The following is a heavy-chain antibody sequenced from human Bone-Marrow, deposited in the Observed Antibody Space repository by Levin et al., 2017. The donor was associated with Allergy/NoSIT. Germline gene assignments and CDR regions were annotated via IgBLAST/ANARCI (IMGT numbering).Heavy chain of an antibody. D-gene: IGHD3-3*01. J-gene: IGHJ1*01. CDR3: ARAGYSGFWSGPRAEYFQH. V-gene: IGHV4-38-2*01. CDR1: GYYISSNYY. Sequence: SETLSLTCAVSGYYISSNYYWGWIRQSPGKGLEWIGSIYHDGSSDYNPSLKSRIAISVDTSKNQFSLKVTSVTAADPAVYYCARAGYSGFWSGPRAEYFQHWGQGSLVTVSS. CDR2: IYHDGSS.